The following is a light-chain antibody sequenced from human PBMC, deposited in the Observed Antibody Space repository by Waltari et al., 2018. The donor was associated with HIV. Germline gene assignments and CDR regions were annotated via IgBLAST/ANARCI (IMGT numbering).Light chain of an antibody. V-gene: IGKV1-39*01. Sequence: DIQMTQSPSSLSASVGDSVTISCRASQSISHYLNWFQQKPGKAPKMLISPASTLRSGVPSRFSGRGSGTDFTLSITNLQPEDCASYYCQQSFSAPFTFGPGT. CDR3: QQSFSAPFT. CDR2: PAS. J-gene: IGKJ3*01. CDR1: QSISHY.